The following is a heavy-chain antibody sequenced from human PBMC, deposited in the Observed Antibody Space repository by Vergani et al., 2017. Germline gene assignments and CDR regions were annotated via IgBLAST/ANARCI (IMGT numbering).Heavy chain of an antibody. CDR2: MYTSGHT. V-gene: IGHV4-61*02. Sequence: QVQLQESGPGLLKPSQTLSLTCTVSGASVSRGTYYWTWIRQPAGKKLEWIVRMYTSGHTIYNPSLESRVTMSVDTSKNQFSLKLSSVTAADTAVYYCQAATASLDDAFDIWGQGTMVTVSS. CDR1: GASVSRGTYY. D-gene: IGHD2-15*01. J-gene: IGHJ3*02. CDR3: QAATASLDDAFDI.